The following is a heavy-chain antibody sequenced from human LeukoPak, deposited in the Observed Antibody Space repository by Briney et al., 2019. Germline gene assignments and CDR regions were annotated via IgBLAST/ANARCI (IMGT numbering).Heavy chain of an antibody. D-gene: IGHD2-15*01. J-gene: IGHJ5*02. Sequence: PSETLSLTCAVYGGSFSGYYWSWIRQAPGKGLEWIGEINHSGNTNYNPSLKSRVTISVDTSKNQFSLKLSSVTAADTAVYYCATEPGYCTGGRCYGGWFDPWGQGTLVTVSS. CDR2: INHSGNT. CDR3: ATEPGYCTGGRCYGGWFDP. CDR1: GGSFSGYY. V-gene: IGHV4-34*01.